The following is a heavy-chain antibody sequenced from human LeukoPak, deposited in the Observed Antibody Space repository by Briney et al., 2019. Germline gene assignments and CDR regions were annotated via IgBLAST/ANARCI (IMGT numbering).Heavy chain of an antibody. Sequence: SETLSLTCTVSGGSISTSNYYWGWIRQPPGKGLEWIGSIYYSGNTYYNASLKSQVSISIDTSKNQFSLRLTSVTAADTAVYYCARQTGSGLFILPGGQGTLVTVSS. CDR3: ARQTGSGLFILP. CDR2: IYYSGNT. V-gene: IGHV4-39*01. J-gene: IGHJ4*02. D-gene: IGHD3/OR15-3a*01. CDR1: GGSISTSNYY.